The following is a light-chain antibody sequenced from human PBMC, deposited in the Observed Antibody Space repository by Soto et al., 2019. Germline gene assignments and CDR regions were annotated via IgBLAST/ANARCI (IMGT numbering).Light chain of an antibody. V-gene: IGLV2-14*03. J-gene: IGLJ2*01. CDR3: SSYTSSSTLTV. Sequence: QSALTQPASVSGSPGQSITISCTGTSSDVGGYNYVSWYQQHPGKAPKLMIYDVSIRPSGVSNRFSGSKSGNTASLTISGLQAEDEADYYCSSYTSSSTLTVFGRGTKLTVL. CDR1: SSDVGGYNY. CDR2: DVS.